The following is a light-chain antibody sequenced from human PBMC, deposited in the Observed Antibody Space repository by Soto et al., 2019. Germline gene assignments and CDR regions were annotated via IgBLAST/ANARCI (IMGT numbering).Light chain of an antibody. Sequence: EIVMTQSPATLSVSPGERATLSCRASQSVSSNLAWYQQKPGQAPRLRIYGASTRATGIPARFSGSGSGTEFTLTISSLQSEDFAVSYCQQYNTWPPNTFGQGTRLEI. CDR3: QQYNTWPPNT. CDR1: QSVSSN. CDR2: GAS. J-gene: IGKJ5*01. V-gene: IGKV3-15*01.